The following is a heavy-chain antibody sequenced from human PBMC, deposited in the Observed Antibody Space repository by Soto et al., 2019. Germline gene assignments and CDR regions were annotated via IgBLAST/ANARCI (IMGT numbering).Heavy chain of an antibody. V-gene: IGHV3-33*01. CDR3: ARESDCSSTSCSPTLDY. CDR1: GFTFSSYG. Sequence: PGGSLRLSCAASGFTFSSYGMHWVRQAPGKGLEWVAVIWYDGSNKYYADSVKGRFTISRDNSKNTLYLQMNSLRAEDTAVYYCARESDCSSTSCSPTLDYWGKGTLVTVSS. J-gene: IGHJ4*02. CDR2: IWYDGSNK. D-gene: IGHD2-2*01.